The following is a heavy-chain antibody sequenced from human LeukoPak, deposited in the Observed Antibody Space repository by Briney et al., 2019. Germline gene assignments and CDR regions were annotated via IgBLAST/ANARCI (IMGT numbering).Heavy chain of an antibody. D-gene: IGHD3-22*01. CDR2: INPSGGST. CDR3: ARDFPGDSSGYYPDY. CDR1: GGTFSSYA. Sequence: ASVKVSCKASGGTFSSYAISWVRQAPGQGLEWMGIINPSGGSTSYAQKFQGRVTMTRDTSTSTVYMELSSLRSEDTAVYYCARDFPGDSSGYYPDYWGQGTLVTVSS. V-gene: IGHV1-46*01. J-gene: IGHJ4*02.